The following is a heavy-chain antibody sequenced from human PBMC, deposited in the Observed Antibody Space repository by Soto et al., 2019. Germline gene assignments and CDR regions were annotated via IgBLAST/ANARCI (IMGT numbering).Heavy chain of an antibody. CDR2: AYYTGST. J-gene: IGHJ4*02. V-gene: IGHV4-31*03. Sequence: PSETLSLTCTVSGVSISGGGYYWTWIRQHAEKGLEWIGFAYYTGSTFYDPSLQSRVSISVDTSKNHFSLELSSVTAADTEIYFSARDRSGSKIDNWGQGTLVTVSS. CDR3: ARDRSGSKIDN. D-gene: IGHD3-22*01. CDR1: GVSISGGGYY.